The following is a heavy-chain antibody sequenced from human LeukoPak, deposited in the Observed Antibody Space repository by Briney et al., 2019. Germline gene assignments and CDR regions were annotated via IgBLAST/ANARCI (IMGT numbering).Heavy chain of an antibody. J-gene: IGHJ4*02. Sequence: GGSLRLSCAASGVAFINFGMSWVRQAPGTGLEWVSFISGNGHNTYYAHSVKGRFTISRDTSKNTLYLQMNSLRADDTAMYFCAKGYTSGWYDFDSWGQGTLVTVAS. V-gene: IGHV3-23*01. CDR1: GVAFINFG. D-gene: IGHD6-19*01. CDR2: ISGNGHNT. CDR3: AKGYTSGWYDFDS.